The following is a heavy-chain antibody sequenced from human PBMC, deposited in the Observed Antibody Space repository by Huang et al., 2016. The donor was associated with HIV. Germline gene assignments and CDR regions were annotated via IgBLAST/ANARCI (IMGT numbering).Heavy chain of an antibody. CDR3: ASEIAAASIDY. D-gene: IGHD6-13*01. CDR1: GFTFSSYS. CDR2: ISSSSSYR. Sequence: EVQLVESGGGLVKPGGSLRLSCAASGFTFSSYSMNWVRQAPGKGLEWVSSISSSSSYRYYADSVKGRFTISRDNAKNSLYLQMNSLRAEDTAVYYCASEIAAASIDYWGQGTLVTVSS. J-gene: IGHJ4*02. V-gene: IGHV3-21*01.